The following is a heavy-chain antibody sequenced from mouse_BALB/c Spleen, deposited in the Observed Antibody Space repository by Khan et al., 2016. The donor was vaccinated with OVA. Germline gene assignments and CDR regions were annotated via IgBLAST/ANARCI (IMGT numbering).Heavy chain of an antibody. CDR1: GYSFTDYL. CDR3: VRGGYGSLAY. J-gene: IGHJ3*01. CDR2: INPGSGGT. V-gene: IGHV1-54*01. Sequence: QVQLKQSGAELVRPGTSVKVSCKASGYSFTDYLIDWVNQRPGQGLEWIGMINPGSGGTIYNEKFTGKATLTADKSSSTAYMQLSSLTSDDSAVYFCVRGGYGSLAYWGQGTLVTVSA. D-gene: IGHD1-1*02.